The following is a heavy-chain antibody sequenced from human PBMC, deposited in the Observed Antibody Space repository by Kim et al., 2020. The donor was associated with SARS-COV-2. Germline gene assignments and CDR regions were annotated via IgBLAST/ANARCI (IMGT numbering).Heavy chain of an antibody. V-gene: IGHV1-69*01. D-gene: IGHD6-13*01. J-gene: IGHJ4*02. CDR3: ARDLRAGTLYYFDY. Sequence: AQKFQGRVTITADESTSTAYMELSSLRSEDTAVYYCARDLRAGTLYYFDYWGQGTLVTVSS.